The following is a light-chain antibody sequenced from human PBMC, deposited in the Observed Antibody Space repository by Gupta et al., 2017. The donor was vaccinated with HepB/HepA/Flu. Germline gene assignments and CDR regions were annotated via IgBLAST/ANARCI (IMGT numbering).Light chain of an antibody. Sequence: QSALTQPASVSGSPGQSITISCTGTNNDVGGYNYVSWYQQHPGEAPKLMIYDVSKRPSGISNRISGSRSGNTASLTISGLQTEDEADYYCSSFTSGSTVIFGGGTTVTVL. J-gene: IGLJ2*01. V-gene: IGLV2-14*03. CDR3: SSFTSGSTVI. CDR2: DVS. CDR1: NNDVGGYNY.